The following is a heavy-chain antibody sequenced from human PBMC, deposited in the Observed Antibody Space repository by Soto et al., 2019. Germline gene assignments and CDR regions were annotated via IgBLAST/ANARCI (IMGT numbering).Heavy chain of an antibody. V-gene: IGHV4-59*01. CDR1: GGSISSYY. Sequence: SETLSLTCTVSGGSISSYYWSWIRQPPGKGLEWIGYIYYSGSTNYNPSLKSRVTISVDTSKNQFSLKLSSVTAADTAVYYCARDLLRTIFAATGYWGQGTLVTVSS. D-gene: IGHD3-3*01. CDR3: ARDLLRTIFAATGY. J-gene: IGHJ4*02. CDR2: IYYSGST.